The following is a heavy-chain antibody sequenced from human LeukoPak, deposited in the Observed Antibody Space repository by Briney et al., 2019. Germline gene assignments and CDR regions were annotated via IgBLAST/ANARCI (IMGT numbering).Heavy chain of an antibody. V-gene: IGHV3-30-3*01. CDR3: ASDQNGFFGVVTSYYYYGMDV. CDR1: GFTFSSYA. CDR2: ISYDGSNK. D-gene: IGHD3-3*01. J-gene: IGHJ6*02. Sequence: GVLRLSCAASGFTFSSYAMHWVRQAPGKGLEWVAVISYDGSNKYYADSVKGRFTISRDDSKNTLYLQMNSLRAEDTAVYYCASDQNGFFGVVTSYYYYGMDVWGQGTTVTVSS.